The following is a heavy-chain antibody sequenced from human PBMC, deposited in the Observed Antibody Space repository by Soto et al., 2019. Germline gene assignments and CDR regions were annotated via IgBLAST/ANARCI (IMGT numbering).Heavy chain of an antibody. CDR1: GFTFNSYS. CDR2: ISSSSSTI. Sequence: PGGSLRLSCAASGFTFNSYSMNWVRQAPGKGLEWVSYISSSSSTIYYADSVKGRFTISRDNAKNSLFLQMNSLRDEDTAVYYCASKGYCSGGSCYTRPFDYWGQGVLVTVSS. V-gene: IGHV3-48*02. J-gene: IGHJ4*02. CDR3: ASKGYCSGGSCYTRPFDY. D-gene: IGHD2-15*01.